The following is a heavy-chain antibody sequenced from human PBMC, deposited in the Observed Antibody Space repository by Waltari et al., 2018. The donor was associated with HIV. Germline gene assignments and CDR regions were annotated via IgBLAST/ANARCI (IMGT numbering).Heavy chain of an antibody. CDR1: GFNFGHYA. J-gene: IGHJ4*02. D-gene: IGHD2-15*01. Sequence: EVQLVEAGGVVVQPGGCLRLCCAATGFNFGHYAMHWGRQAPGKGLEWVSLITCDGGSTYYADAMKGRFTISRDNSKHSLYLQMNRLRVEDSALYFCAKDRTRYCNEATCPFSLDYWGQGTLVTVSS. CDR3: AKDRTRYCNEATCPFSLDY. V-gene: IGHV3-43D*04. CDR2: ITCDGGST.